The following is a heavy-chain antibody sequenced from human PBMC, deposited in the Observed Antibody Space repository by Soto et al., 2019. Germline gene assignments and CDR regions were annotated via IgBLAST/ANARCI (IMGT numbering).Heavy chain of an antibody. D-gene: IGHD1-26*01. Sequence: PGESLKISCKGSGYSFNSYWISWVRQLPGKGLEWKGRIDPSDSYANYSPSFQGHVTISADKSISIAYVQWSSLKASDTAMYYCARSLGDYYYGMDVWGQGTTVTVSS. CDR3: ARSLGDYYYGMDV. CDR1: GYSFNSYW. J-gene: IGHJ6*02. V-gene: IGHV5-10-1*01. CDR2: IDPSDSYA.